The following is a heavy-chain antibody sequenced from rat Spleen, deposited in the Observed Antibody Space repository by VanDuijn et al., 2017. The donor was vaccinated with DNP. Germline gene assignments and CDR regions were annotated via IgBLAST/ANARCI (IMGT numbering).Heavy chain of an antibody. V-gene: IGHV3-3*01. CDR1: GYSITSSYR. CDR3: ARLHYGLDY. D-gene: IGHD1-11*01. J-gene: IGHJ2*01. Sequence: EVQLQESGPGLVKPSQSLSLTCSVTGYSITSSYRWNWIRKFPGNKLEWMGYINSAGSTNYNPSLKSRIYITRDTSKNKVFLQVRSATTEDTATYYGARLHYGLDYWGQGIMVTVSS. CDR2: INSAGST.